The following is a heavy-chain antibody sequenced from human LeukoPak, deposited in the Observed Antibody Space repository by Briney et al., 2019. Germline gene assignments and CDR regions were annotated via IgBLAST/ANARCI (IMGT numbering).Heavy chain of an antibody. CDR2: IKQDGSEK. V-gene: IGHV3-7*01. CDR3: ARETGDIVLMVYDNWFDP. CDR1: GFTFSSYW. Sequence: QAGGSLRLSCAASGFTFSSYWVSWVRQAPGKGLEWVANIKQDGSEKYYVDSVKGRFTISRDNAKNSLYLQMNSLRAEDTAVYYCARETGDIVLMVYDNWFDPWGQGTLVTVSS. D-gene: IGHD2-8*01. J-gene: IGHJ5*02.